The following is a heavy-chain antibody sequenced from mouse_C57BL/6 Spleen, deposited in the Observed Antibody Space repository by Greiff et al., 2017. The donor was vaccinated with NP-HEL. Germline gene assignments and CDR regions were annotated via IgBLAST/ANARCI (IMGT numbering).Heavy chain of an antibody. Sequence: EVKLVESGGGLVKPGGSLKLSCAASGFTFSDYGMHWVRQAPEKGLEWVAYISSGSSTIYYADTVKGRFTISRDNAKNTLFLQMTSLRSEDTAVYYCARKSYSNWYFDVWGTGTTLTVSS. CDR3: ARKSYSNWYFDV. D-gene: IGHD2-5*01. J-gene: IGHJ1*03. CDR1: GFTFSDYG. CDR2: ISSGSSTI. V-gene: IGHV5-17*01.